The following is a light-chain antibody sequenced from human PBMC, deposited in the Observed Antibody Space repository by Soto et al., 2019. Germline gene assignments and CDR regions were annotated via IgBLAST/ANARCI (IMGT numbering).Light chain of an antibody. CDR3: SSYTSATTYV. Sequence: QSALTQPASVSGSPGQSITISCTGTSSDVGGYNYVSWYQHHPGKAPNLMIHEVSDRPSGISNRLSGSKSGNTASLTISGLQAEDEADYYCSSYTSATTYVFGTGTKVTVL. CDR2: EVS. CDR1: SSDVGGYNY. V-gene: IGLV2-14*01. J-gene: IGLJ1*01.